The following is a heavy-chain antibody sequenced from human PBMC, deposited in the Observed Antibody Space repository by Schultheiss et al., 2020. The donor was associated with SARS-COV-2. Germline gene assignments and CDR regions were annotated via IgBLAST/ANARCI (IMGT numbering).Heavy chain of an antibody. J-gene: IGHJ4*02. D-gene: IGHD1-20*01. V-gene: IGHV4-38-2*01. CDR3: ARGLITGTPFFDY. CDR2: IYYSGST. CDR1: GYSISSGYY. Sequence: SQTLSLTCAVSGYSISSGYYWGWIRQPPGKGLEWIGSIYYSGSTYYNPSLKSRVTISVDTSKNQFSLKLSSVTAADTAVYYCARGLITGTPFFDYWGQGTLVTVSS.